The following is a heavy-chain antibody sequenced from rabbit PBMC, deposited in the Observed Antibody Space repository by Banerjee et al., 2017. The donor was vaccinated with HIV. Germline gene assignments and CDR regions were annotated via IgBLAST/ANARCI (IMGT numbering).Heavy chain of an antibody. J-gene: IGHJ4*01. CDR3: ARDEASSGDYTFNL. CDR1: GIDFSSYYR. CDR2: IYTTSGST. Sequence: QQQLEESGGGLVKPGGTLTLTCKASGIDFSSYYRMCWVRQAPGRGLELIACIYTTSGSTWYASWVNGRFTISKTSSTTVTLQVTSLTAADTATYFCARDEASSGDYTFNLWGPGTLVTVS. V-gene: IGHV1S43*01. D-gene: IGHD1-1*01.